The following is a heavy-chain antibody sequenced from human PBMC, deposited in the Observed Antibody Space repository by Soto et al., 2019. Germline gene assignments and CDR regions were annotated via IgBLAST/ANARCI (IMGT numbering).Heavy chain of an antibody. J-gene: IGHJ3*02. D-gene: IGHD3-22*01. CDR1: GGTFSSYA. CDR3: VRRDYYDSSGFDAFDI. CDR2: IIPIFGTA. Sequence: QVQLVQSGAEVKKPGSSVKVSCKASGGTFSSYAISWVRQAPGQGLEWMGGIIPIFGTANYAKKFQCRVTITADESTSTAYMELSSLRSEDTAVYYCVRRDYYDSSGFDAFDIWGQGTMVTVSS. V-gene: IGHV1-69*01.